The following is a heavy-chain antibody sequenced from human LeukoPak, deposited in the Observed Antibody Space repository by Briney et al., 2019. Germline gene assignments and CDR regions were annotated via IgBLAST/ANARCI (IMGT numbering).Heavy chain of an antibody. J-gene: IGHJ4*02. V-gene: IGHV3-23*01. CDR3: ARGIVGDSPFDY. CDR1: GFTFSSYS. D-gene: IGHD1-26*01. Sequence: GGSLRLSCAASGFTFSSYSMNWVRQAPGKGLEWVSTLTDSGRSTYYADSVKGRFAISRDNSKNTLYLQMNSLRAEDTAVYYCARGIVGDSPFDYWGQGTLVTVSS. CDR2: LTDSGRST.